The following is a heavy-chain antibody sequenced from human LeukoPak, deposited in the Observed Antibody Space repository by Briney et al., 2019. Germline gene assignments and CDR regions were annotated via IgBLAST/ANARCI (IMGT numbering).Heavy chain of an antibody. Sequence: GGSLRLSCAASGFTVSSNYMSWVRQAPGKGLEWVSVIYSGGSTYYPDSVKGRFTISRDNSKNTLYTQMNSLRAEDTAVYYCARGHYSSSSSYFDYWGQGTLVTVSS. V-gene: IGHV3-66*02. CDR2: IYSGGST. CDR3: ARGHYSSSSSYFDY. CDR1: GFTVSSNY. D-gene: IGHD6-6*01. J-gene: IGHJ4*02.